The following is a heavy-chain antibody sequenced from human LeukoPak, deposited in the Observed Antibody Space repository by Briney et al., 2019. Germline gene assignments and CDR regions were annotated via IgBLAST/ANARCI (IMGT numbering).Heavy chain of an antibody. D-gene: IGHD5-18*01. J-gene: IGHJ4*02. CDR2: ISSSSSYI. V-gene: IGHV3-21*01. CDR1: GFTFSSYS. CDR3: AREGQLQPLDY. Sequence: GGSPRLSCAASGFTFSSYSMNWVRQAPGNGLEWVSSISSSSSYIYYADSVKGRFTISRDNAKNSLYLQMNSLRAEDTAVYYCAREGQLQPLDYWGQGTLVTVSS.